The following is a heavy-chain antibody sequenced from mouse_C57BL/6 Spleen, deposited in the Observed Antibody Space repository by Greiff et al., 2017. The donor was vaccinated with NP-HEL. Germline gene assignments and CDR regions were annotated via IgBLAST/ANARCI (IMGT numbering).Heavy chain of an antibody. CDR2: INYDGSST. V-gene: IGHV5-16*01. CDR3: ARDGGRGFAY. CDR1: GFTFSDYY. Sequence: DVKLVESEGGLVQPGSSMKLSCTASGFTFSDYYMAWVRQVPEKGLEWVANINYDGSSTYYLDSLKSRFIISRDNAKNILYLQMSSLKSEDTATYYCARDGGRGFAYWGQGTLVTVSA. J-gene: IGHJ3*01. D-gene: IGHD3-3*01.